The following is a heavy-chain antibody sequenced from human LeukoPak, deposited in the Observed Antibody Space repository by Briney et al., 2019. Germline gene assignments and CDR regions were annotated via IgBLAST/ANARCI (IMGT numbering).Heavy chain of an antibody. V-gene: IGHV4-59*01. Sequence: SETLSLTCTVSGGSISSYYWSWIRQPPGKGLEWIGYIYYSGSTNYNPSLKSRVTISVDTSKNQFSLKLSSVTAADTAVYYCARSHCSSTSCFYGGDAFDIWGQGTMVTVSS. CDR3: ARSHCSSTSCFYGGDAFDI. D-gene: IGHD2-2*01. CDR1: GGSISSYY. J-gene: IGHJ3*02. CDR2: IYYSGST.